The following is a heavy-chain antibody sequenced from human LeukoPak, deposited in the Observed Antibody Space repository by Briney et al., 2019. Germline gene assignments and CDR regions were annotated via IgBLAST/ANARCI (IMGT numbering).Heavy chain of an antibody. D-gene: IGHD2-15*01. CDR2: INHSGST. V-gene: IGHV4-34*01. J-gene: IGHJ6*02. CDR1: GGSFSGYY. Sequence: SETLSLTCAVYGGSFSGYYWSWIRQPPGKGLEWIGEINHSGSTNYNPSLKSRVTISVDTSKNQFSLKLSSVTAADTAVYYCARGRVVVAATPETYYYYGMDVWGQGTTVTVSS. CDR3: ARGRVVVAATPETYYYYGMDV.